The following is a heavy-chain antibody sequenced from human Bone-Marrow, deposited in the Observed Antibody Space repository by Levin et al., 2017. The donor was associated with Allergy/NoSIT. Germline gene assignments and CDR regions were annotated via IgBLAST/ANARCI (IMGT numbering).Heavy chain of an antibody. J-gene: IGHJ3*02. CDR2: ISSSSSYI. CDR1: GFTFSSYS. Sequence: LSLTCAASGFTFSSYSMNWVRQAPGKGLEWVSSISSSSSYIYYADSVKGRFTISRDNAKNSLYLQMNSLRAEDTAVYYCARVYCSGGSCYHASFDIWGQGTMVTVSS. CDR3: ARVYCSGGSCYHASFDI. V-gene: IGHV3-21*01. D-gene: IGHD2-15*01.